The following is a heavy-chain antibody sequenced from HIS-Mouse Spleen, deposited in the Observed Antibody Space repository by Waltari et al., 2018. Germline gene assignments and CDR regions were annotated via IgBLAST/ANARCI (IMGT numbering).Heavy chain of an antibody. J-gene: IGHJ5*02. V-gene: IGHV4-31*03. D-gene: IGHD3-3*01. CDR1: GGSVMSGAYS. CDR2: IYYSGST. Sequence: QVQLQESGPGLVKPSQTLSPTSPVSGGSVMSGAYSWRCIRQHPGTGLEWIGYIYYSGSTYYNPSLKSRVTISVDTSKNQFSLKLSSVTAADTAVYYCARSPYYDFWSGYSDNWFDPWGQGTLVTVSS. CDR3: ARSPYYDFWSGYSDNWFDP.